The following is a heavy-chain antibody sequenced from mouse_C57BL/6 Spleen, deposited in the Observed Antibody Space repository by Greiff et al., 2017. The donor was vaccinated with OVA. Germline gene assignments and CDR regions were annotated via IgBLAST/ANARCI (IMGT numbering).Heavy chain of an antibody. V-gene: IGHV1-50*01. CDR1: GYTFTSYW. Sequence: QVQLQQSGAELVTPGASVKLSCKASGYTFTSYWMQWVKQRPGQGLEWIGEIDPSDSYTNYNQKFKGKATLTVDTSSSTAYMQLSSLTSEDSAVYYCARGGDYYDHDGFAYWGQGTLVTVSA. CDR2: IDPSDSYT. D-gene: IGHD2-4*01. J-gene: IGHJ3*01. CDR3: ARGGDYYDHDGFAY.